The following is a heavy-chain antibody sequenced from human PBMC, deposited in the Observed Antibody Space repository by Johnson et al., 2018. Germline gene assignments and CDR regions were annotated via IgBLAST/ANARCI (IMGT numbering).Heavy chain of an antibody. CDR2: IYYSGST. Sequence: QVQLQESGPGLVKPSETLSLTCTVSGGSISSYYWSWIRQPPGKGLEWIGYIYYSGSTNYNPSLKSRVTISVDTSKNQFSLKRSSVTSADPAVYYCARDTGGGDAFDIWGQGTMVTFSS. V-gene: IGHV4-59*01. CDR3: ARDTGGGDAFDI. J-gene: IGHJ3*02. CDR1: GGSISSYY. D-gene: IGHD2-8*02.